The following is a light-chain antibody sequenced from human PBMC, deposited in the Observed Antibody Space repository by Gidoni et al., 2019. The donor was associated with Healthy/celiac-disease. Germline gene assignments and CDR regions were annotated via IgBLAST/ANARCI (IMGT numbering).Light chain of an antibody. V-gene: IGLV3-21*02. CDR1: NLGSKS. CDR3: QVWDSSSDHRGV. J-gene: IGLJ1*01. CDR2: EDR. Sequence: SYVLTQPPSVSVAPGQTARITCGGNNLGSKSVHWYQQKPGQAPVLVVYEDRDRPSGIPERFSGSNSGNTATLTISRVEAGDEADYYCQVWDSSSDHRGVFGTGTKVTVL.